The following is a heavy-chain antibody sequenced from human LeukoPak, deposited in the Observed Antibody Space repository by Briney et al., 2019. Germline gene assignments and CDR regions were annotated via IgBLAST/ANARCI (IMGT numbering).Heavy chain of an antibody. V-gene: IGHV3-48*01. CDR2: ISSSSSTI. Sequence: GGSLRLSCAASGFTFSDYSMNWVRPAPGKGLEWVSFISSSSSTIYYADSVKGRFTISRDNAQNSVYLQMNSLRAEDTAVYYCARETRRGTNFDYWGQGTQVTVSS. J-gene: IGHJ4*02. CDR1: GFTFSDYS. CDR3: ARETRRGTNFDY.